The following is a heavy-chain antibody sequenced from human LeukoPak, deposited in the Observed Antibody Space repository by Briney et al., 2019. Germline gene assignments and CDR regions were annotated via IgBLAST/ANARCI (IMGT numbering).Heavy chain of an antibody. V-gene: IGHV3-7*01. CDR3: ARGVYSSGWYPDYFDY. CDR1: GFTFSSYS. CDR2: IKQDGSGE. J-gene: IGHJ4*02. D-gene: IGHD6-19*01. Sequence: GGSLRLSCAASGFTFSSYSMNWVRQAPGKGLEWVANIKQDGSGEYYVDSVKGRFTISRDNAKNSLFLQVNSLRAEDTAMYYCARGVYSSGWYPDYFDYWGQGTLVTVSS.